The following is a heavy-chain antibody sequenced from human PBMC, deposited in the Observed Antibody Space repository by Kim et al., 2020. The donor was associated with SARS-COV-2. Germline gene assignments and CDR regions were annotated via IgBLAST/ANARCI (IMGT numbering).Heavy chain of an antibody. CDR2: IRPDGTDK. Sequence: GGSLRLSCAASGFTFSDFWMSWVRQTPGKRLEWVANIRPDGTDKSYVDSVNGRFTISRDNAEKSLYLQMNSLRVEDTAVYYCARAGSSWFDYWGHGTLVAVSS. CDR1: GFTFSDFW. J-gene: IGHJ4*01. CDR3: ARAGSSWFDY. D-gene: IGHD6-13*01. V-gene: IGHV3-7*01.